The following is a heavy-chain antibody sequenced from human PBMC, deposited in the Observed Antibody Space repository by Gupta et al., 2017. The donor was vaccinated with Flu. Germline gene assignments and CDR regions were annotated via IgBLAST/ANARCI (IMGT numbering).Heavy chain of an antibody. CDR3: AREVYTHGYPYFFYFYMDV. J-gene: IGHJ6*03. Sequence: EVQLLESGGGVVQPGGSLRLPCAASGFMFSSHSMRWVRQAPGKGLGWVAALTGSGDDTYYADALKGRFTISRDNFKNTLYLQLDNLRAEDTAIYYCAREVYTHGYPYFFYFYMDVWGKGTTVTVSS. CDR2: LTGSGDDT. CDR1: GFMFSSHS. V-gene: IGHV3-23*01. D-gene: IGHD5-18*01.